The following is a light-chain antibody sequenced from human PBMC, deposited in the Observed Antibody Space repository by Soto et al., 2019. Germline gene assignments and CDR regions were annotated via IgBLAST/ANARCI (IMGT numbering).Light chain of an antibody. CDR1: SSDVGGYKY. Sequence: QSSMTNSASVSGSPGQSITISCTGTSSDVGGYKYLSWYQQHPGKAPKLMIYEVSNRPSGVSNRFSGSKSGNTASLTISGLQAEDEADYYCSSYTSSSTGVFGTGTKVTVL. CDR2: EVS. J-gene: IGLJ1*01. CDR3: SSYTSSSTGV. V-gene: IGLV2-14*01.